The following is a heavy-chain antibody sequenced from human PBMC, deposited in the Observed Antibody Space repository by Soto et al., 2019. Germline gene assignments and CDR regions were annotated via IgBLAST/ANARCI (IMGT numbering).Heavy chain of an antibody. J-gene: IGHJ4*02. CDR3: ARKTVAAHFDY. CDR2: IYYSGST. Sequence: SETLSLTCTVSGGSISSGGYYWSWIRQHPGKGLEWIGYIYYSGSTYYNPSLKSRVTISVDTSKNQFSLKLSSVTAADTAVYYCARKTVAAHFDYWGQGTLVTVSS. CDR1: GGSISSGGYY. D-gene: IGHD2-15*01. V-gene: IGHV4-31*03.